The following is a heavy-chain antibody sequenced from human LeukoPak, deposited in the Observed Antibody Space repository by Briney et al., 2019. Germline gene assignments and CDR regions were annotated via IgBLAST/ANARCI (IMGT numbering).Heavy chain of an antibody. CDR1: GGSFSGYY. Sequence: SETLSLTCAVYGGSFSGYYWNWIRQPPGKGLEWIGEINHSGSTNYNPSLKSRVTISVDTSKKQFSLKLSSVTAADTAVYYCARGLPAAILSYYYYYMDVWGKGTTVTVSS. CDR3: ARGLPAAILSYYYYYMDV. V-gene: IGHV4-34*01. D-gene: IGHD2-2*01. CDR2: INHSGST. J-gene: IGHJ6*03.